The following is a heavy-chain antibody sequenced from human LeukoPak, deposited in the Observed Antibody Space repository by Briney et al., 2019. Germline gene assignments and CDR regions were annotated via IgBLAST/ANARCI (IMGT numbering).Heavy chain of an antibody. CDR1: GGSFSGYY. Sequence: PSETLSLTCAVYGGSFSGYYWSWIRQPPGKGLEWIGEINHSGGTNYNPSLKSRVTISVVTSKNQFSLKLSSVTAADTAVYYCARGSIAARLAYWGQGTLVTVSS. V-gene: IGHV4-34*01. CDR2: INHSGGT. D-gene: IGHD6-6*01. CDR3: ARGSIAARLAY. J-gene: IGHJ4*02.